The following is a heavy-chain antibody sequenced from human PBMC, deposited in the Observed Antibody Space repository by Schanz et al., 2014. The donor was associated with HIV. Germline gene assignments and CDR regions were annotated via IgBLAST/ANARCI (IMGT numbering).Heavy chain of an antibody. J-gene: IGHJ6*02. Sequence: QVQLVQSGAEVKRPGASVKVSCKASDYLFSRYGISWVRQAPGQGLEWMGWINPNSGDTDYAQKFQGRVTMTRDTSISTAYMELRRLRSDDTAVYYCASDLSVYSSSSSVWGQGTTVTVS. V-gene: IGHV1-2*02. CDR3: ASDLSVYSSSSSV. CDR2: INPNSGDT. CDR1: DYLFSRYG. D-gene: IGHD6-13*01.